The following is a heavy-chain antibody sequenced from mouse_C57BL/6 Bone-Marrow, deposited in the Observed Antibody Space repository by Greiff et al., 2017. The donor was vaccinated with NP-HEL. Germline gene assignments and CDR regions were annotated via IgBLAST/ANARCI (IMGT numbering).Heavy chain of an antibody. V-gene: IGHV14-4*01. Sequence: VQLQQSGAELVRPGASVKLSCTASGFNIKDDYMHWVRQRPEQGLEWIGWIDPENGDTEYASKFQGKATITADTSSNTAYLQLSSLTSEDTAVYYCTTYDGYYHYFDYWGQGTTLPVSS. CDR1: GFNIKDDY. CDR3: TTYDGYYHYFDY. D-gene: IGHD2-3*01. J-gene: IGHJ2*01. CDR2: IDPENGDT.